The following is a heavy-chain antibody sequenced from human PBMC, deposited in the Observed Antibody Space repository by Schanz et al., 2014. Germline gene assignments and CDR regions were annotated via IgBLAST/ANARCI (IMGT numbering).Heavy chain of an antibody. V-gene: IGHV3-7*01. CDR3: ARGRARQLVHWFDP. CDR2: IKQDGSET. CDR1: RLNFNNAW. D-gene: IGHD6-13*01. Sequence: EVQLEESGGGLVKPGGSLKLSCAASRLNFNNAWMHWVRQAPGKGLEWVANIKQDGSETYYVDSLKGRFTISSDNAKNSLYLQMNSLRAEDTAVYYCARGRARQLVHWFDPWGQGTLVTVSS. J-gene: IGHJ5*02.